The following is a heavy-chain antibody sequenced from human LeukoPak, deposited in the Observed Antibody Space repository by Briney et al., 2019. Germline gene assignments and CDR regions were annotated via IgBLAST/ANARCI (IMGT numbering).Heavy chain of an antibody. CDR3: ARDRSSGWHGGAFDI. CDR2: IIPNSGGT. CDR1: GGTFSSYA. J-gene: IGHJ3*02. Sequence: ASVKVSCKASGGTFSSYAISWVRQAPGQGLEWMGGIIPNSGGTNYAQKFQGRVTMTRDTSISTAYMELSSLRSEDTAVYYCARDRSSGWHGGAFDIWGQGTMVTVSS. V-gene: IGHV1-2*02. D-gene: IGHD6-19*01.